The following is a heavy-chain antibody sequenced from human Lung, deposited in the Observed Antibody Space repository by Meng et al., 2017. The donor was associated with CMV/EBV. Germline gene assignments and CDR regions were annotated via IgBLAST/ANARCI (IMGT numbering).Heavy chain of an antibody. CDR1: GYSIGSGYF. V-gene: IGHV4-38-2*02. J-gene: IGHJ4*02. CDR2: IYHSGST. CDR3: ARMGARGGNSLIDY. Sequence: SETXSLXXSVSGYSIGSGYFWGWIRQPPGKGLEWVGSIYHSGSTYHNPSLKSRVTISADSPRNQFSLKLISVTAADTAAYYCARMGARGGNSLIDYWGQGTLVXVSS. D-gene: IGHD4-23*01.